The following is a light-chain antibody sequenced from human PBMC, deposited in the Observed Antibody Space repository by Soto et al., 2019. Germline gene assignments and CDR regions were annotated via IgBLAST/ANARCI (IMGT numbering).Light chain of an antibody. CDR2: WAS. Sequence: DIVMTQSPDSLAVSLGERATINCKSSQSVLYSSNSKNSLSWYQQRPGQPPKLLIYWASTRESGVPDRFSGSGSGTDFTLTISCLQAEDVAVYYCQQYYVTPPTFGGGTKVEIK. V-gene: IGKV4-1*01. J-gene: IGKJ4*01. CDR1: QSVLYSSNSKNS. CDR3: QQYYVTPPT.